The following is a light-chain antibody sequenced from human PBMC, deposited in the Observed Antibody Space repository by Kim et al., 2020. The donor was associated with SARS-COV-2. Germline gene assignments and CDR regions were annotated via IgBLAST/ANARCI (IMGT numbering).Light chain of an antibody. Sequence: ASVGDRVTITWRTSQIISSYLNWYQQKPGKAPKLLIYAASSLQSVVPSRFSGSGSGTDFTLTSSSLQPEDFATYYCQQSYSTPRTFGQGTKVDIK. J-gene: IGKJ1*01. CDR1: QIISSY. V-gene: IGKV1-39*01. CDR2: AAS. CDR3: QQSYSTPRT.